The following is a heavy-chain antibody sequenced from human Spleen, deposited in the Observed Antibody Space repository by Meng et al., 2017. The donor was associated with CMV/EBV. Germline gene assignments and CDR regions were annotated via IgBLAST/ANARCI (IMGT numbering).Heavy chain of an antibody. D-gene: IGHD2-2*02. CDR3: ARDVQLLYGRYYYYGMDV. V-gene: IGHV3-11*01. J-gene: IGHJ6*02. CDR2: ISSSGSTI. CDR1: GFTFSDYY. Sequence: GGSLRLSCAASGFTFSDYYMSWIRQAPGKGLEWVSYISSSGSTIYYADSVKGRFTISRDNAKNSLYLQMNSLRAEDTAVYYCARDVQLLYGRYYYYGMDVWGQGTTVTVSS.